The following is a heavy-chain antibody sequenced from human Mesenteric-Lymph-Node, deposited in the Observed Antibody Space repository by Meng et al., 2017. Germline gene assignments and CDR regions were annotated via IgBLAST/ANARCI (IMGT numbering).Heavy chain of an antibody. V-gene: IGHV4-61*01. CDR2: IYYSGAT. CDR3: ARLDQALDY. Sequence: QWHLQESGPGLVRPSETLSLTCGSSCGSVSSGSYYWSWIRQPPGKGLEWIGYIYYSGATNYNPSLKSRVTISADTSKNQFSLNLKSMTAADTAVYYCARLDQALDYWGQGTLVTVSS. D-gene: IGHD3-9*01. J-gene: IGHJ4*02. CDR1: CGSVSSGSYY.